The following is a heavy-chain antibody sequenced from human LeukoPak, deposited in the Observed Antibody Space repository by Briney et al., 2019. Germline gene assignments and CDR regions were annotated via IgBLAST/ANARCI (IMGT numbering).Heavy chain of an antibody. V-gene: IGHV3-33*01. CDR1: GFTFSSYG. CDR3: ARGSLRLGELSLYRKEPFDY. CDR2: IWYDGSNK. J-gene: IGHJ4*02. Sequence: GGSLRLSCAASGFTFSSYGMHWVRQAPGKGLEWVAVIWYDGSNKYYADSVKGRFTISRDNSKNTLYLQMNSLRAEDTAVYYCARGSLRLGELSLYRKEPFDYWGQGTLVTVSS. D-gene: IGHD3-16*02.